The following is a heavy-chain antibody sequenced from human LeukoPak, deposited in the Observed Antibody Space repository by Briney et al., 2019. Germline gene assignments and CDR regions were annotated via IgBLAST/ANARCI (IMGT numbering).Heavy chain of an antibody. V-gene: IGHV3-15*01. CDR3: TTGYCSGGKCFDNAFDI. CDR1: GFTVSSNY. Sequence: GGSLRLSCAASGFTVSSNYFSWVRQAPGKGLEWVGRIKSETDGGTTDYAAPVKGRFTISRDDSKNTLFLQMYSLRTEDTAVYYCTTGYCSGGKCFDNAFDIWGQGTMVTVSS. D-gene: IGHD2-15*01. J-gene: IGHJ3*02. CDR2: IKSETDGGTT.